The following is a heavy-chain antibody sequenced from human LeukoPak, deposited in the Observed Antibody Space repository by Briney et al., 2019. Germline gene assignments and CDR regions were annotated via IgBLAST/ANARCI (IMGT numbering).Heavy chain of an antibody. CDR2: IGTAGDT. CDR3: VSLMSAFYVY. J-gene: IGHJ4*02. Sequence: GGSLRLSCAASGFTFSSYDMHWVRQASGKSLEWVSAIGTAGDTYYAASVEGRFTISRENAKNSLYLHMNGLRVGDTAVYYCVSLMSAFYVYWGQGALVTVSS. V-gene: IGHV3-13*01. CDR1: GFTFSSYD. D-gene: IGHD3-16*02.